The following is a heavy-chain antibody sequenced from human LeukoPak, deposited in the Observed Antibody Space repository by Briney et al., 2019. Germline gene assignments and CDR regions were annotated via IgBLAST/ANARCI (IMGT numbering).Heavy chain of an antibody. CDR3: ARDPVDIAATTMDY. V-gene: IGHV1-18*01. CDR2: ISAYNGGT. J-gene: IGHJ4*02. CDR1: GYTFTSYT. Sequence: GPSVKVSCKASGYTFTSYTISWVRQAPGQGLEWMGWISAYNGGTHSAQKFQGRVIMTIDASTSTAYMEVRSLRSDDTAVYYCARDPVDIAATTMDYWGQGTLVTVSS. D-gene: IGHD5-12*01.